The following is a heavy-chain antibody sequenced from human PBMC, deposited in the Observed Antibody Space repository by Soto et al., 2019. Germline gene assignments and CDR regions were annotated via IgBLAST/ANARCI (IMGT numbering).Heavy chain of an antibody. CDR2: ISYDGSNK. CDR1: GFTFSSYG. CDR3: AKDLPARPKYYYGMDV. J-gene: IGHJ6*02. D-gene: IGHD6-6*01. Sequence: GGSLRLSCAAFGFTFSSYGMHWVRQAPGKGLEWVAVISYDGSNKYYADSVKGRFTISRDNSKNTLYLQMNSLRAEDTAVYYCAKDLPARPKYYYGMDVWGQGTTVTVSS. V-gene: IGHV3-30*18.